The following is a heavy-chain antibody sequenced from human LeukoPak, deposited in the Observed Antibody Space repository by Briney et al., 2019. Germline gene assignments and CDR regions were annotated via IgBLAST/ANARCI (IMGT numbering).Heavy chain of an antibody. Sequence: SETLSLTCTVSGGSISSSSYYWRWIRQPPGKGLEWIGSIYYSGSTYYNPSLKSRVTISVDTSKNQFSLKLSSVTAADTAVYYCAGDYFRNWFDPWGQGTLVTVSS. D-gene: IGHD2/OR15-2a*01. CDR1: GGSISSSSYY. J-gene: IGHJ5*02. CDR3: AGDYFRNWFDP. V-gene: IGHV4-39*07. CDR2: IYYSGST.